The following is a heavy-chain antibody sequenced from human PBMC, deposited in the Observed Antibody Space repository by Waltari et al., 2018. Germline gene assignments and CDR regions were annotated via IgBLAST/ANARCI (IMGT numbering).Heavy chain of an antibody. CDR2: IKQDVSEK. J-gene: IGHJ4*02. CDR3: ATSGWYCFDY. D-gene: IGHD6-19*01. V-gene: IGHV3-7*01. Sequence: EVQLVESGGGLVQPGGSLRLSCAASGFTLSSFWMNWVRQTPGKGLEWFSGIKQDVSEKYYSDSVKGRFTISRDNAKNSLYLQMNSLRAEYTAVYYCATSGWYCFDYWGQGTLVTVSS. CDR1: GFTLSSFW.